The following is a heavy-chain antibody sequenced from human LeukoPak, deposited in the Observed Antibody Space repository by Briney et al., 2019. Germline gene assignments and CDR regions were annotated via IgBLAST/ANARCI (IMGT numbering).Heavy chain of an antibody. Sequence: GGSLRLSCAASGFTVSSNYMSWVRQAPGKGLEWVSVIYSGGSTYYADSVKGRFTISRDNSKNTLYLQMNSLRAEDTAVYYCASRGVYYDILTEYWGQGTLVTVSS. J-gene: IGHJ4*02. V-gene: IGHV3-66*01. D-gene: IGHD3-9*01. CDR3: ASRGVYYDILTEY. CDR2: IYSGGST. CDR1: GFTVSSNY.